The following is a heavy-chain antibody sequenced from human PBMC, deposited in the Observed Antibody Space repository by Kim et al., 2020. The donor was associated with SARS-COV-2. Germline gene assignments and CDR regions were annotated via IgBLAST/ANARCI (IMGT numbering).Heavy chain of an antibody. CDR3: ARAVDTYTSPILDY. J-gene: IGHJ4*02. Sequence: GGSLRLSCAASGFSLSNYYMSWIRQAPGKRLEWVSNIKRNGSHKYFADSVKGRFTISRDNAKNSLLLQMNSLRGEDTAVYYCARAVDTYTSPILDYWSRG. CDR1: GFSLSNYY. CDR2: IKRNGSHK. D-gene: IGHD2-2*02. V-gene: IGHV3-11*01.